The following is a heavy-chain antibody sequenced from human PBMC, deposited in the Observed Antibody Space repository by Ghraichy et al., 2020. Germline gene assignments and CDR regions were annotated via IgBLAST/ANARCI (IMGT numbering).Heavy chain of an antibody. CDR1: GFTFSTHW. J-gene: IGHJ4*02. V-gene: IGHV3-74*01. Sequence: GSLRLSCTASGFTFSTHWMHWVRQAPGKGLVWVSHINGDGSTTTYADSVQGRFTVSRDNAKNTVYLQLNSLSAEDTAVYYCASGGRIYCSGVDCYWGDHWGQGTLVTVSS. CDR2: INGDGSTT. CDR3: ASGGRIYCSGVDCYWGDH. D-gene: IGHD2-15*01.